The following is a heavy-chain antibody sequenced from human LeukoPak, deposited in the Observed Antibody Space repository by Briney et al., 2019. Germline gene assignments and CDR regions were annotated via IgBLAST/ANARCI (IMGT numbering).Heavy chain of an antibody. CDR1: GYTFTNYW. CDR3: ASRGIYGMDV. CDR2: IYPGDSDT. D-gene: IGHD1-14*01. J-gene: IGHJ6*02. Sequence: GESLKISCKGSGYTFTNYWIGWVRQMPGKGLEWMGIIYPGDSDTRYSPSFQGHVTISADKSINTAYLQWSSLMASDPAMYYCASRGIYGMDVWGQGTTVTVSS. V-gene: IGHV5-51*06.